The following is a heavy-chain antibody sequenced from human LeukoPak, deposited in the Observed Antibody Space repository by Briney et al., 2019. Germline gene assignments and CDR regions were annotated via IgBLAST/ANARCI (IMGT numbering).Heavy chain of an antibody. D-gene: IGHD1-26*01. Sequence: GGSLRLSCAASGFTFSDYYMSWIRQAPGRGLEWVSYISTSVTYTEYADSVKGRSTISRDNAKNSLYLQMNSLRAEDTAVYYCAREGRSGSYLGRFDPWGQGTLVTVSS. CDR3: AREGRSGSYLGRFDP. V-gene: IGHV3-11*05. J-gene: IGHJ5*02. CDR1: GFTFSDYY. CDR2: ISTSVTYT.